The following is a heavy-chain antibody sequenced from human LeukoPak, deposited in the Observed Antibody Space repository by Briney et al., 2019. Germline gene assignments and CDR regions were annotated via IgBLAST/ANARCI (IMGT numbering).Heavy chain of an antibody. V-gene: IGHV3-7*01. CDR3: ARAIRGSAVDTGDR. CDR1: GITFSTYW. J-gene: IGHJ4*02. D-gene: IGHD3-10*01. Sequence: GGSLRLSCAASGITFSTYWMSWVRQAPGKGLEWVANIRQDGNEKNYVGPVKGRFTISRDNARNSLFLQMNSLTVEDTAVYYCARAIRGSAVDTGDRWGQGTLVTVSS. CDR2: IRQDGNEK.